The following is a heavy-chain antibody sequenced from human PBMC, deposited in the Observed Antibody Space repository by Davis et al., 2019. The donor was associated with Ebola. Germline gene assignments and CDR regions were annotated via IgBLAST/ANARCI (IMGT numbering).Heavy chain of an antibody. V-gene: IGHV3-11*04. D-gene: IGHD6-19*01. Sequence: GESLKISCAASGFTFSDYYMSWIRKAPGKGLEWVSYISSSGSTIYYADSVKGRFTISRDNAKNSLYLQMNSLRAEDTAVYYCATAYSSGLVCYWGQGTLVTVSS. J-gene: IGHJ4*02. CDR1: GFTFSDYY. CDR2: ISSSGSTI. CDR3: ATAYSSGLVCY.